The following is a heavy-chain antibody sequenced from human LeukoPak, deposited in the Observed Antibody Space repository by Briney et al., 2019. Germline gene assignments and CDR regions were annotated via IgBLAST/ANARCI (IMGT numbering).Heavy chain of an antibody. V-gene: IGHV3-7*04. D-gene: IGHD2-15*01. CDR2: IKKDGSEK. Sequence: GGSLRLSCAASGFTFSTYWMSWVRQAQGKGLEWVANIKKDGSEKYYVDSVKGRLTISRDNATHSLYLQMNSLRAEDTAVYYCARVRGGYCSGGNCYSAFDIWGEGTIVTVSS. CDR3: ARVRGGYCSGGNCYSAFDI. CDR1: GFTFSTYW. J-gene: IGHJ3*02.